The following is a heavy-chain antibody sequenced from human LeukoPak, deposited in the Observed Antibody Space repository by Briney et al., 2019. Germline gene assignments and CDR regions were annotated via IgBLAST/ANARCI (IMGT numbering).Heavy chain of an antibody. Sequence: SETLSLTCTVSGGSISSYYWSWIRQPPGKGLEWIGYIYYSGSTNYNPSLKSRVTISVDTSKNQFSLKLSSVTAADTAVYYCARSGSSWSLNYWGQGTLATVSS. V-gene: IGHV4-59*08. CDR3: ARSGSSWSLNY. J-gene: IGHJ4*02. CDR2: IYYSGST. CDR1: GGSISSYY. D-gene: IGHD6-13*01.